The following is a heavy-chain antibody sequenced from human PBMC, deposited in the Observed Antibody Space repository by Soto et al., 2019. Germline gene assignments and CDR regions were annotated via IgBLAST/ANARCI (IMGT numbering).Heavy chain of an antibody. V-gene: IGHV1-2*02. CDR3: ARSTMVRGVIINYYYGMDV. D-gene: IGHD3-10*01. CDR2: INPNSGGT. Sequence: ASVKVSCKASGYTFTGYYMHWVRQAPGQGLEWMGWINPNSGGTNYAQKFQGRVTMTRDTSISTAYMELSRLRSDDTAVYYCARSTMVRGVIINYYYGMDVWGQGTTVTVSS. J-gene: IGHJ6*02. CDR1: GYTFTGYY.